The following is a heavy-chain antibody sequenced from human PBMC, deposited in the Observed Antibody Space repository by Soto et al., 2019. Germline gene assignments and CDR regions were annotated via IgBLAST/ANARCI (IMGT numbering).Heavy chain of an antibody. CDR2: IYYSGST. J-gene: IGHJ5*02. D-gene: IGHD6-13*01. CDR3: ARPLVDSSSSRARQWLEGQYNWFDP. V-gene: IGHV4-39*01. CDR1: GGSISSSSYY. Sequence: PSETLSLTCTVSGGSISSSSYYWGWIRQPPGKGLEWIGSIYYSGSTYYNPSLKSRVTISVDTSKNQFSLKLSSVTAADTAVYYCARPLVDSSSSRARQWLEGQYNWFDPWGQGTLVTVSS.